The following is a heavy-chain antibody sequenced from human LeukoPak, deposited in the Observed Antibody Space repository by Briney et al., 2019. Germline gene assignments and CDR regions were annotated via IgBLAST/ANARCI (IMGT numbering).Heavy chain of an antibody. Sequence: SETLSLTCTVSGGSISSSGYYWGWIRQPPGQGLEWLGTIDYSGTTYHNPSLKSRVTISIDTSKNHFSLKLNSVTAADTAVYYSTRDSGSWTVDYWGQGTLVTVSS. J-gene: IGHJ4*02. D-gene: IGHD1-26*01. CDR1: GGSISSSGYY. V-gene: IGHV4-39*02. CDR3: TRDSGSWTVDY. CDR2: IDYSGTT.